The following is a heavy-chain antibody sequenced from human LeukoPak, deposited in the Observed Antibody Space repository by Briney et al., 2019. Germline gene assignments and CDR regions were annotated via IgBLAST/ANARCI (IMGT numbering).Heavy chain of an antibody. J-gene: IGHJ4*02. Sequence: PSQTLSLTCTVSGGSISSGGYYWSWIRQHPGKGLEWIGYIYYSGSAYYNPSLKSRVTISLDTSKNQFSLKLSSVIAADTAVYYCARDLYFYGSGNYPAALGYWGQGTLVTVSS. V-gene: IGHV4-31*03. CDR3: ARDLYFYGSGNYPAALGY. D-gene: IGHD3-10*01. CDR1: GGSISSGGYY. CDR2: IYYSGSA.